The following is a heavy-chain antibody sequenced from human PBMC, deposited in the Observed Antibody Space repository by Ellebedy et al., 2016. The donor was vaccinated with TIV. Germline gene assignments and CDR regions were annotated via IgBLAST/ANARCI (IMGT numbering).Heavy chain of an antibody. CDR2: ISGYNGNT. CDR3: ARGGIGAAAYYYGMDV. V-gene: IGHV1-18*04. D-gene: IGHD6-13*01. Sequence: ASVKVSXKASGYTFTGYYMHWVRQAPGQGLEWMGWISGYNGNTNYAQKLQGRVTMTTDTSTSTAYMELRSLRSDDTAVYYCARGGIGAAAYYYGMDVWGQGTTVTVSS. J-gene: IGHJ6*02. CDR1: GYTFTGYY.